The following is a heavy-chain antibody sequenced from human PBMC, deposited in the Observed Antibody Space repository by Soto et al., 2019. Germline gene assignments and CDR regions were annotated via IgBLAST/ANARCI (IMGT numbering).Heavy chain of an antibody. CDR3: ARDRTTGGMDV. V-gene: IGHV1-2*04. CDR2: MNPNSGGT. D-gene: IGHD1-7*01. J-gene: IGHJ6*02. Sequence: ASVKVSCKASGYTFTGYYMHWVRQDRGQGLEWMGWMNPNSGGTNYAQKFQGWVTMTRDPSIITAYMELSRLSSDDTAVYYRARDRTTGGMDVWGRGTTVTVAS. CDR1: GYTFTGYY.